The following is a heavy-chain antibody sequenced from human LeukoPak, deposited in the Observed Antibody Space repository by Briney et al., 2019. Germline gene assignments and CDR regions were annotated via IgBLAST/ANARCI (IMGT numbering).Heavy chain of an antibody. CDR2: IKNDGSST. Sequence: GGALRLSCAASGLTLSNYWMHWVRQAPGKGLVWVSRIKNDGSSTDYGDSVKGRFTTSRDNAKNTLYVQMSRLRGEDTAVYYCIADRIGWNWGQGNLVTVSS. J-gene: IGHJ4*02. CDR3: IADRIGWN. CDR1: GLTLSNYW. V-gene: IGHV3-74*01. D-gene: IGHD6-13*01.